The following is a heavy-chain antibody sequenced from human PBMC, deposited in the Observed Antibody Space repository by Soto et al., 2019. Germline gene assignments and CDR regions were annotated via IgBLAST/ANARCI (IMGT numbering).Heavy chain of an antibody. CDR3: ARDVYDFWSGYRTPFNY. V-gene: IGHV1-18*01. J-gene: IGHJ4*02. Sequence: ASVKVSCKASGYTFTSYGISWVRQAPGQGLEWMGWISAYNGNTNYAQKLQGRVTMTTDTSTSTAYMELGSLRSDDTAVYYCARDVYDFWSGYRTPFNYWGQGTLVTVSS. CDR2: ISAYNGNT. D-gene: IGHD3-3*01. CDR1: GYTFTSYG.